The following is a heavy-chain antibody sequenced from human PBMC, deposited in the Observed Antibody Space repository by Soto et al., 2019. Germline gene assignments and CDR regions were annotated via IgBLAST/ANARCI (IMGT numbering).Heavy chain of an antibody. CDR3: AREGGGAAAGTHFHY. J-gene: IGHJ4*02. D-gene: IGHD6-13*01. Sequence: ASVKVSCKASGYTFTSYYMHWVRQAPGQGLEWMGIINPSGGSTSYAQKFQGRVTMARDTSTSTVYIYLNSLRSEDTAVYYCAREGGGAAAGTHFHYWGQGTLATVST. V-gene: IGHV1-46*01. CDR1: GYTFTSYY. CDR2: INPSGGST.